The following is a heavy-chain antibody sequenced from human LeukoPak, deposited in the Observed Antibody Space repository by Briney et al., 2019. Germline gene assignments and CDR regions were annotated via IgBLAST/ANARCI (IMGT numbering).Heavy chain of an antibody. D-gene: IGHD2/OR15-2a*01. Sequence: PGGSLRLSCAASGFTFSSYGMHWVRQAPGKGLEWVAVIWYDGSNKYYADSVKGRFTISRDNSKNTLYLQMNSLRAEDTAVYYCARDRRAGTTTIPGYWGQGTLVTVSS. CDR2: IWYDGSNK. V-gene: IGHV3-33*01. J-gene: IGHJ4*02. CDR3: ARDRRAGTTTIPGY. CDR1: GFTFSSYG.